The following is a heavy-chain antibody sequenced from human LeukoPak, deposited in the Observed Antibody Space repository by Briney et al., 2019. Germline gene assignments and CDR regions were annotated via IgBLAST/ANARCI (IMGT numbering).Heavy chain of an antibody. D-gene: IGHD3-10*01. CDR2: IYYSGNT. Sequence: PSQTLPLTCTVSGGSIRSGDYHWSWIRQPPGKGLEWIGYIYYSGNTYYNPSLRRRVAISVDTSKNQFSLILSSVTAADTAVYFCARGIRDEKWFGESFDFWGQGALVTVSS. V-gene: IGHV4-30-4*01. J-gene: IGHJ4*02. CDR1: GGSIRSGDYH. CDR3: ARGIRDEKWFGESFDF.